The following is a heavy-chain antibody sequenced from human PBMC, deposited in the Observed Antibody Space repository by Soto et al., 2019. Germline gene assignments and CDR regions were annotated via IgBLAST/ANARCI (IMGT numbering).Heavy chain of an antibody. D-gene: IGHD3-22*01. CDR1: VASISSGGYY. J-gene: IGHJ5*02. CDR3: ARESKDDTSGYPPWFAP. CDR2: IYYSGST. Sequence: QVQLQESGPGLVKPSQTLSLTCTVSVASISSGGYYWSWIRQHPGAGLEWIGYIYYSGSTSYNPSLKSRLTISVDTSKNQFSRKLSSVTDADTAGYYCARESKDDTSGYPPWFAPWGQGTLVTVSS. V-gene: IGHV4-31*03.